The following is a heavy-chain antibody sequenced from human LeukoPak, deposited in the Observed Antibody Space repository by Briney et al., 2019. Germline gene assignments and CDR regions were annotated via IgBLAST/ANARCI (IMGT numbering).Heavy chain of an antibody. J-gene: IGHJ4*02. CDR1: GFTFSDHY. CDR2: SRNKAKRYTT. V-gene: IGHV3-72*01. Sequence: GGSLRLSCAASGFTFSDHYMDWVRQAPGKGLEWVGRSRNKAKRYTTEYAASVKGRFTISRGDSKNSLYLQMNNLKTEDTAVYYCARIWSERGNSFDFWGRGTLVTVSS. CDR3: ARIWSERGNSFDF. D-gene: IGHD3-3*01.